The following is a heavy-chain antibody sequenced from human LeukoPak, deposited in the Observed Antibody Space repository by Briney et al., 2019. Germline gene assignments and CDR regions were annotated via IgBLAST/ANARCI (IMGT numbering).Heavy chain of an antibody. CDR1: GFTFDDYG. V-gene: IGHV3-20*04. CDR2: INWNGGST. CDR3: ARVGYYYESSSYSGAFDI. J-gene: IGHJ3*02. Sequence: GGSLRLSCTASGFTFDDYGMSWVRQAPGKGLEWVSGINWNGGSTGYAGSVKGRFTISRDNAKNSLYLQMNGLRAEDTALYYCARVGYYYESSSYSGAFDIWGQGAMVTVSS. D-gene: IGHD3-22*01.